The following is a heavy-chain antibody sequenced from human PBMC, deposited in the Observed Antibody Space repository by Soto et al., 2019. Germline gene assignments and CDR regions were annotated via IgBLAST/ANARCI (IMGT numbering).Heavy chain of an antibody. D-gene: IGHD3-3*01. CDR3: ARSLGYYDFWRGNPHIFDY. J-gene: IGHJ4*02. CDR1: GYSFTSYW. V-gene: IGHV5-51*01. CDR2: IYPGDSDT. Sequence: PGESLKISCKGSGYSFTSYWIGWVRQMPGKGLEWMGIIYPGDSDTRYSPSFQGQVTISADKSISTAYLQWSSLKASDTAMYYCARSLGYYDFWRGNPHIFDYWGQGTLVTVSS.